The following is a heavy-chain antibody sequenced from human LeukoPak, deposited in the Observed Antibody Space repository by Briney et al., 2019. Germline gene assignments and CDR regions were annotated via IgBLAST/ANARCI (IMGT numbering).Heavy chain of an antibody. V-gene: IGHV1-18*04. CDR1: GYTFTSYG. CDR2: ISAYNGNT. D-gene: IGHD3-10*01. Sequence: ASVKVSCKASGYTFTSYGISWVRQAPGQGLEWMGWISAYNGNTNYAQKLQGRVTMTTDTSTSTAYMELRSLRSDDTAVYYCARLWFGELFASNWFDPWGQGTLVTVSS. CDR3: ARLWFGELFASNWFDP. J-gene: IGHJ5*02.